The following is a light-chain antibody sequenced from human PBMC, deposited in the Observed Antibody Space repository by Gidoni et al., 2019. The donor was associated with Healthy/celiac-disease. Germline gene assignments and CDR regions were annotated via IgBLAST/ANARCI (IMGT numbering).Light chain of an antibody. CDR3: QQYNSYST. Sequence: DIQMTQSPSTLSASVGDRVTITCRASQSISSWLAWYQQKPGKAPKLLIYDASSLESGVPSRFSGSGSGTEFTLTISSLQPDDFATYDCQQYNSYSTFXQXTKVEIK. V-gene: IGKV1-5*01. CDR1: QSISSW. CDR2: DAS. J-gene: IGKJ1*01.